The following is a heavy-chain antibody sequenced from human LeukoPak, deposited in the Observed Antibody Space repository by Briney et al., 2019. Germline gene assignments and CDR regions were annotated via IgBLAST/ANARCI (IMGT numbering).Heavy chain of an antibody. Sequence: GGSLRLSCAASGFTFSNYWMSWVRQAPGKGLEWVANIKQDGSEKYYVDSVKGRFTISRDNAKNSLYLQMNSLRAEDTAVYYCARVNYDFWSGYRLDYWGQGTLVIVSS. J-gene: IGHJ4*02. CDR1: GFTFSNYW. CDR2: IKQDGSEK. D-gene: IGHD3-3*01. CDR3: ARVNYDFWSGYRLDY. V-gene: IGHV3-7*01.